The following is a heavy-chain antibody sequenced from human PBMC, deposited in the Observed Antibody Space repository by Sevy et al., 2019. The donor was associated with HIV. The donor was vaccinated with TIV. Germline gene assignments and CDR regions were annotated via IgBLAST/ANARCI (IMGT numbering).Heavy chain of an antibody. CDR2: ISWNRGNI. Sequence: PGGSLRLSCVASGFSFEDYAMHWVRQVPGKGLEWVSGISWNRGNIAYAESVKGRFTISRDNAKNSLYLRMTSLRIEDTAFYFCAKDRYSNLEDGYFDHWGQGTPVTVSS. D-gene: IGHD4-4*01. CDR3: AKDRYSNLEDGYFDH. CDR1: GFSFEDYA. J-gene: IGHJ4*02. V-gene: IGHV3-9*01.